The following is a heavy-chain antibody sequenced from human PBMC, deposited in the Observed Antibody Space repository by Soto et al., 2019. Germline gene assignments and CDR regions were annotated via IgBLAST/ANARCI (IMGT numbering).Heavy chain of an antibody. J-gene: IGHJ3*01. CDR1: GGSISSGGYY. V-gene: IGHV4-61*08. Sequence: SETLSLTCTVSGGSISSGGYYWSWIRQHPGKGLEWIGYIYYSGTTNYNPSLKSRVTISVDTSKNQFSLRLSSVTAADTAVYYCARAGGRYAITAYDVWGPGTLVT. CDR3: ARAGGRYAITAYDV. D-gene: IGHD1-26*01. CDR2: IYYSGTT.